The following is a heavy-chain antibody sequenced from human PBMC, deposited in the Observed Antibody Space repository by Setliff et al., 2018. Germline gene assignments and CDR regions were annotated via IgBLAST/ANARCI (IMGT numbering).Heavy chain of an antibody. CDR3: AKVKKPLIRGSGFDY. CDR2: INPGDSDT. V-gene: IGHV5-51*01. D-gene: IGHD2-8*01. J-gene: IGHJ4*02. CDR1: GYTFTYDW. Sequence: GASLKISCRGSGYTFTYDWIAWVRQMPGKGPEWMGIINPGDSDTRYSPSFQGQVTISVDKSMSTTYLQWNSLKASDTGIYYCAKVKKPLIRGSGFDYWGRGTLVTVSS.